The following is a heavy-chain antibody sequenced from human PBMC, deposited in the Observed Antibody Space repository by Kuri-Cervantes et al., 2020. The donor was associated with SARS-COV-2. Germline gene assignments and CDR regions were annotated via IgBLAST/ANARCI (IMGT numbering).Heavy chain of an antibody. Sequence: GESLKISCAASGFTLSDYYMSWIRRAPGKGLEWVSYISSSGSTIYYADSVKGQFTISRDNAKNSLYLQMNSLRAEDTAVYYCARPEMVRGVDYWGQGTLVTVSS. CDR3: ARPEMVRGVDY. J-gene: IGHJ4*02. CDR1: GFTLSDYY. CDR2: ISSSGSTI. D-gene: IGHD5-24*01. V-gene: IGHV3-11*01.